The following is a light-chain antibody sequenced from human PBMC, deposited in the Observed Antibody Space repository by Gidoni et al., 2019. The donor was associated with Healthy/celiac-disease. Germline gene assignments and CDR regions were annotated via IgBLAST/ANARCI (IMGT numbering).Light chain of an antibody. CDR1: QSLVYSDGNTY. V-gene: IGKV2-30*01. CDR2: KVS. CDR3: MQGTHWPPWT. Sequence: DVVMTQSPLSLPVTLGQPASISCRSSQSLVYSDGNTYLSWFQQRPGQSPRRLIYKVSNPDSGVPDRFSGSGSGTDFTLKISRVEAEDVGVYYCMQGTHWPPWTFGQGTKVEIK. J-gene: IGKJ1*01.